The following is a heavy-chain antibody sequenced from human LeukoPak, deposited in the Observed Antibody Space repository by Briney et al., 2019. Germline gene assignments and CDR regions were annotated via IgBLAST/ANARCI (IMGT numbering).Heavy chain of an antibody. V-gene: IGHV3-74*01. CDR3: ARGYGMDV. CDR2: INTDGSST. CDR1: GFTFSSYW. Sequence: GGSLRLSCAASGFTFSSYWMHWVGQAPGKGVGWVLRINTDGSSTIYADSVKGRLTISRDNAKNTLYLQMNSLRAEDTAVYYCARGYGMDVWGKGTTVTVSS. D-gene: IGHD1-14*01. J-gene: IGHJ6*04.